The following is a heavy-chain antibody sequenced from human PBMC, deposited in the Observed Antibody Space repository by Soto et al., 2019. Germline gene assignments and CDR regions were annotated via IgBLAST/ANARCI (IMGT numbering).Heavy chain of an antibody. CDR1: GGSFSGYY. CDR2: INHSGST. J-gene: IGHJ5*02. D-gene: IGHD3-10*01. V-gene: IGHV4-34*01. CDR3: ARTSRGYYYGSGSYHWFDP. Sequence: LSLTCAVYGGSFSGYYWSWIRQPPGKGLEWIGEINHSGSTNYNPSLKSRVTISVDTSKNQFSLKLSSVTAADTAVYYCARTSRGYYYGSGSYHWFDPWGQGTLVTVSS.